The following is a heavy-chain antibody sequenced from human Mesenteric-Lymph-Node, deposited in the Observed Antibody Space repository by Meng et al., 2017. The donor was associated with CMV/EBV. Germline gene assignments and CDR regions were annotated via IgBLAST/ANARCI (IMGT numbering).Heavy chain of an antibody. CDR2: IRNTGAT. CDR3: ARGRGFGY. D-gene: IGHD3-10*01. J-gene: IGHJ4*02. Sequence: SETLSLTCTVSGASISGYHWGWIRQPPGKGLEFVGNIRNTGATDYNPSLKSRVTISLDTSKNQFSLRLSSVTSADTAVYYCARGRGFGYWGQGTLVTVSS. CDR1: GASISGYH. V-gene: IGHV4-59*01.